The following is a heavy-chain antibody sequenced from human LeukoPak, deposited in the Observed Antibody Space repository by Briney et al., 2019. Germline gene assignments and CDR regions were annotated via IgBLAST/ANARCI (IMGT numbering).Heavy chain of an antibody. Sequence: SETLSLTCAVYGGSFSGYYWSWIRQPPGKGLEWIGEINHSGSTNYNPSLKSRVTISVDTSKNQFSLKLSSVTAADTAVYYCARSAAIRPFDYWGQGTLVTASS. J-gene: IGHJ4*02. V-gene: IGHV4-34*01. CDR3: ARSAAIRPFDY. CDR1: GGSFSGYY. CDR2: INHSGST. D-gene: IGHD2-2*02.